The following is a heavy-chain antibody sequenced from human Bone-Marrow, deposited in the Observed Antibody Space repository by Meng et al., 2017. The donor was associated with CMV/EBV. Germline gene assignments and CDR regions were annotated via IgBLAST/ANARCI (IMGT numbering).Heavy chain of an antibody. V-gene: IGHV3-20*04. D-gene: IGHD6-13*01. CDR1: GFTFDDFG. J-gene: IGHJ4*02. CDR3: ARRRYSSSQTYYFDY. Sequence: GGSLRLSCEASGFTFDDFGMSWVRQAPGKGLEWVSGITWNGGSIDYADSVKGRFTISRDNAKYSLYLQMNSLRAEDTALYYCARRRYSSSQTYYFDYWGQGTLVTVSS. CDR2: ITWNGGSI.